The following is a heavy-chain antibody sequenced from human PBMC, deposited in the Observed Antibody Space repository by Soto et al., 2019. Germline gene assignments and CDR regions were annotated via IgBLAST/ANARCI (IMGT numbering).Heavy chain of an antibody. J-gene: IGHJ4*02. D-gene: IGHD2-8*01. V-gene: IGHV4-39*01. Sequence: SETLSLTCTVSGGSIRNSDYFWDWIRQPPAKGLEWIATIYYSGSSSYNPSLKSRVTISVDTSKNQFSLKLSSVTAADTAVYYCARRAFCSNGVCSPTTVFDFWGQGALVTVSS. CDR1: GGSIRNSDYF. CDR2: IYYSGSS. CDR3: ARRAFCSNGVCSPTTVFDF.